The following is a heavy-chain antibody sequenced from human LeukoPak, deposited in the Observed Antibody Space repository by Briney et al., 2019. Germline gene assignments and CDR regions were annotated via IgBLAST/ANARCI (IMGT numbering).Heavy chain of an antibody. CDR2: IYTSGST. CDR3: AREWDY. CDR1: GGSISSGSYH. J-gene: IGHJ4*02. Sequence: SETLSLTCTVSGGSISSGSYHWSWIRQPAGRGLVWFGRIYTSGSTNYNPCLRSRVPISVDTSKNQFSLKLSSVTAADTAAYYCAREWDYWGQGTLVTVSS. V-gene: IGHV4-61*02.